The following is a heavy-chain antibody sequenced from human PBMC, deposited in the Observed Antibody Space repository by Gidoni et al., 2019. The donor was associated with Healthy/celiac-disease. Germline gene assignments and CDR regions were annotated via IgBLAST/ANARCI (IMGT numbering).Heavy chain of an antibody. CDR2: IYYSGST. V-gene: IGHV4-39*01. CDR1: GGSISSSSYY. CDR3: ARRTWGCSGGSCYPYYFDY. J-gene: IGHJ4*02. Sequence: QLQLQESGPGLVKPSETLSLTCTVSGGSISSSSYYWGWIRQPPGKGLEWIGSIYYSGSTYYNPSLKSRVTISVDTSKNQFSLKLSSVTAADTAVYYCARRTWGCSGGSCYPYYFDYWGQGTLVTVSS. D-gene: IGHD2-15*01.